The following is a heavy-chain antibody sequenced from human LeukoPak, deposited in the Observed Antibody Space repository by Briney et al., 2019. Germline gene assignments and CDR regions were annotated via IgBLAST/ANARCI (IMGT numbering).Heavy chain of an antibody. CDR3: ARGLEWLTRRHTWFDP. Sequence: ASVKVSCKASGGTFSSYAISWVRQAPGQGLEWMGWISAYNGNTNYAQKLQGRVTMTTDTSTSTAYMELRSLRSDDTAVYYCARGLEWLTRRHTWFDPWGQGALVTVSS. CDR2: ISAYNGNT. CDR1: GGTFSSYA. V-gene: IGHV1-18*01. J-gene: IGHJ5*02. D-gene: IGHD3-3*01.